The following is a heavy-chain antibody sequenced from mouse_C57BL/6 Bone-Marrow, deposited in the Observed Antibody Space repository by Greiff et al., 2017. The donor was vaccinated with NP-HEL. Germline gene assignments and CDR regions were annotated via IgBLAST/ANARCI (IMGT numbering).Heavy chain of an antibody. CDR2: INPGSGGT. V-gene: IGHV1-54*01. Sequence: QVQLQQSGAELVRPGTSVKVSCKASGYAFTNYLIEWVKQRPGQGLEWIGVINPGSGGTNYNEKFKGKATLTADKSSSTAYMQLRSLTSEDSAVYFCARSDPGAMDYWGQGTSVTVSS. J-gene: IGHJ4*01. CDR1: GYAFTNYL. CDR3: ARSDPGAMDY.